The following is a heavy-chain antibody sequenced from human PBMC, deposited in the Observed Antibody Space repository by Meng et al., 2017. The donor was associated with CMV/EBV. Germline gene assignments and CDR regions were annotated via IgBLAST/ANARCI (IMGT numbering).Heavy chain of an antibody. J-gene: IGHJ6*02. D-gene: IGHD2-15*01. Sequence: GESLKISCAAPGFTFSSYGMHWVRQAPGKGLEWVAFIRYDGSNKYYADSVKGRFTISRDNSKNTLYLQMNSLRAEDTAVYYCMGYCSGGSCYFYGMDVWGQGTTVTVSS. CDR3: MGYCSGGSCYFYGMDV. CDR2: IRYDGSNK. V-gene: IGHV3-30*02. CDR1: GFTFSSYG.